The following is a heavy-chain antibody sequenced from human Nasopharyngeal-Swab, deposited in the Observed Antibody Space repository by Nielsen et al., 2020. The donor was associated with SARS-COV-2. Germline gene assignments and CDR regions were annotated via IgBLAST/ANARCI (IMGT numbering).Heavy chain of an antibody. D-gene: IGHD2-15*01. CDR3: ARDLVCSGGSCYSNGFDY. J-gene: IGHJ4*02. V-gene: IGHV4-61*01. CDR2: VFYSGST. CDR1: GGSVSSGSYY. Sequence: SETLSLTCTVSGGSVSSGSYYWSWIRLSPGKGLECIGYVFYSGSTNYNPSLKSRVTISLDTSKNQFSLKLSSVTAADTAVYYCARDLVCSGGSCYSNGFDYWGQGTLVTVSS.